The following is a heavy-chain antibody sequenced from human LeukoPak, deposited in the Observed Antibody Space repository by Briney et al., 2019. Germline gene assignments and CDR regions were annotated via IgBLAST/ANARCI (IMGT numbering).Heavy chain of an antibody. CDR1: GYTLTELS. Sequence: ASVKVSCKVSGYTLTELSMHWVRQAPGKGLEWMGGFDPEDGETIYAQKFQGRVTMTEDTSTDTAYMELSSLRSDDTAVYYCANLLGGYNWNYADYWGQGTLVTVSS. CDR3: ANLLGGYNWNYADY. V-gene: IGHV1-24*01. D-gene: IGHD1-7*01. CDR2: FDPEDGET. J-gene: IGHJ4*02.